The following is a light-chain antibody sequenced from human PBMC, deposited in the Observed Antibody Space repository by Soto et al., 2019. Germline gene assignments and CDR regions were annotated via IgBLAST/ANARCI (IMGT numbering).Light chain of an antibody. V-gene: IGKV3-15*01. CDR1: QSVSSN. Sequence: EIVMTQSPATLSVSPGERATLSCRASQSVSSNLAWYQQKPGQAPRLLIYHAIARATGIPTRFSGSGSGTEITLTISSLQPEDFAVYYCQQYNTWPPITFGQGTRLEIK. CDR3: QQYNTWPPIT. CDR2: HAI. J-gene: IGKJ5*01.